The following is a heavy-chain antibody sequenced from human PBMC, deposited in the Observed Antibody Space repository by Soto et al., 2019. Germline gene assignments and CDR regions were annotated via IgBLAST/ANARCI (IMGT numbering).Heavy chain of an antibody. CDR1: GFSFSSYE. CDR3: ASCFDATGYYYFTY. J-gene: IGHJ4*02. V-gene: IGHV3-48*03. D-gene: IGHD3-9*01. Sequence: GSLRLSCAAAGFSFSSYEMNWVRQAPGKGLEWIAYISSSGSTIYYADSVKGRFTISRDNAKKSLYLQMNSLGAEDTAVYYCASCFDATGYYYFTYWGQGTPVTVSS. CDR2: ISSSGSTI.